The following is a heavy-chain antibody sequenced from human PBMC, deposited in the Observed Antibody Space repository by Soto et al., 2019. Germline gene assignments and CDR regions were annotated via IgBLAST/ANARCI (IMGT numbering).Heavy chain of an antibody. J-gene: IGHJ3*02. D-gene: IGHD3-22*01. CDR2: ISYDGSNK. Sequence: VGSLRLSCAASGFTFSSYAMHWVRQAPGKGLEWVAVISYDGSNKYYADSVKGRFTISRDNSKNTLYLQMNSLRAEDTAVYYCARVLYYYDSSGYGAFDIWGQGTMVTVSS. V-gene: IGHV3-30-3*01. CDR3: ARVLYYYDSSGYGAFDI. CDR1: GFTFSSYA.